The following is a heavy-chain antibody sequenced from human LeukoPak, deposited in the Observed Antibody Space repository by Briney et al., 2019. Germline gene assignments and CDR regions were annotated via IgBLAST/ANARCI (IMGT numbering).Heavy chain of an antibody. J-gene: IGHJ6*04. V-gene: IGHV1-46*01. Sequence: GASVKVSCKASGYTFTSYYTHWVRQAPGQGLEWMGIINPSGGSTSYAQKFQGRVTMTRDTSTSTVYMELSSLRSEDTAVYYCASGGLYCSSTSCYNRRIMDVWGKGTTVTVSS. CDR2: INPSGGST. CDR3: ASGGLYCSSTSCYNRRIMDV. D-gene: IGHD2-2*02. CDR1: GYTFTSYY.